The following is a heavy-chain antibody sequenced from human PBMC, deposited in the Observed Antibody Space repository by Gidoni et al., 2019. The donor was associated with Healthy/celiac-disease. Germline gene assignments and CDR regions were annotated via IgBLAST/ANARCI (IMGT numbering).Heavy chain of an antibody. J-gene: IGHJ3*02. CDR1: GGTFSSYA. Sequence: QVQLVQSGAEVKKPGSSVKVSCKASGGTFSSYAISWVRQAPGQGLEWMGGIIPIFGTANYAQKFQGRVTITADESTSTAYMELSSLRSEDTAVYYCAKPRRPYSSGTRTGAFDIWGQGTMVTVSS. V-gene: IGHV1-69*01. D-gene: IGHD6-19*01. CDR2: IIPIFGTA. CDR3: AKPRRPYSSGTRTGAFDI.